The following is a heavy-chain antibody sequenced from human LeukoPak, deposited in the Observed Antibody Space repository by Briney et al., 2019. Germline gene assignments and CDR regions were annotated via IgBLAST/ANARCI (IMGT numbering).Heavy chain of an antibody. CDR1: GFTFSSYA. V-gene: IGHV3-23*01. J-gene: IGHJ4*02. Sequence: GGSLRLSCAASGFTFSSYAMSWVRQAPGKGLEWVSTFTGGDGSAYYADSVKGRFTISRDNSKNTLYLQMNSLRAEDTALYYCAKEGFDYWGQGTLVTVSS. CDR2: FTGGDGSA. CDR3: AKEGFDY.